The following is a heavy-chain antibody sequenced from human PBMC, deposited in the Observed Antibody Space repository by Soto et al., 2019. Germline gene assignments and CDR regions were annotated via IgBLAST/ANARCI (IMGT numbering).Heavy chain of an antibody. CDR2: IYSGGST. CDR3: ARDLNGSGSYAFDI. D-gene: IGHD3-10*01. CDR1: GFTVSSNY. Sequence: GGSLRLSCAASGFTVSSNYMSWVRQATGKGLEWVSVIYSGGSTYYADSVKGRFTISRDNSKNTLYLQMHSLRAEDTALYYFARDLNGSGSYAFDIRGQGTMVTVSS. J-gene: IGHJ3*02. V-gene: IGHV3-66*02.